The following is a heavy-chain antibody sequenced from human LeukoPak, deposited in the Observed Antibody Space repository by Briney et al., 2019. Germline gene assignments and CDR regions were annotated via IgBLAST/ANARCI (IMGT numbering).Heavy chain of an antibody. J-gene: IGHJ4*02. D-gene: IGHD5-24*01. Sequence: ASVKVSCKASGYTFTSYAMNWVRQAPGQGLEWMGWINTNTGNPTYAQGFTGRFVFSLDTSVSTAYLQISSLKAEDTAVYYCARDVIVATIIHRVEMATIPRYWGQGTLVTVSS. CDR3: ARDVIVATIIHRVEMATIPRY. CDR1: GYTFTSYA. CDR2: INTNTGNP. V-gene: IGHV7-4-1*02.